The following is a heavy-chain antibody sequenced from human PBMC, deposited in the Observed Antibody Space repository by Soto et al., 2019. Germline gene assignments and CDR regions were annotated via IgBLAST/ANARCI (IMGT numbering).Heavy chain of an antibody. CDR3: SRPQYSSSSGYGY. J-gene: IGHJ4*02. Sequence: EVQLVESGGGLVKPGGSLRLSCAASGFTFSSYRMNWVRQAPGKGLEWVSSISSSSSYIYYADTVKGRFTISRDNAKNSLYLQMNSLRAEDRAVYYCSRPQYSSSSGYGYWGQGTLVTVSS. V-gene: IGHV3-21*01. D-gene: IGHD6-6*01. CDR1: GFTFSSYR. CDR2: ISSSSSYI.